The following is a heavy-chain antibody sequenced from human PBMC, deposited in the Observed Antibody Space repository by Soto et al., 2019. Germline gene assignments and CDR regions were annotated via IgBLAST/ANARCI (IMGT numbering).Heavy chain of an antibody. J-gene: IGHJ4*02. CDR3: ARAPSRGSGSYYFDY. CDR2: ISSSGIYK. V-gene: IGHV3-21*01. D-gene: IGHD3-22*01. CDR1: GFTFSSYS. Sequence: GGSLRLSCAASGFTFSSYSMNWVRQAPGKGLEWVSSISSSGIYKYYTDSVKGRFTISRENAKNSLYLQMNSLRAGDTAVYYCARAPSRGSGSYYFDYWGQGTLVTVSS.